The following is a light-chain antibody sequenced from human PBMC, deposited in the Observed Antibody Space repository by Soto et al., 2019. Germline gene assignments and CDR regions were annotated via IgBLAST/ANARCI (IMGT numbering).Light chain of an antibody. J-gene: IGKJ5*01. CDR3: QQFARPPPGIT. Sequence: EILFTQSPGTLSFSPGERATLSCRASQSVSSNSLAWFQQKPGQAPRLLIYGASNRATGIPDRFSGSGSGTDFTLTISRLEPEDFAVYYCQQFARPPPGITFGQGTRLEIK. V-gene: IGKV3-20*01. CDR2: GAS. CDR1: QSVSSNS.